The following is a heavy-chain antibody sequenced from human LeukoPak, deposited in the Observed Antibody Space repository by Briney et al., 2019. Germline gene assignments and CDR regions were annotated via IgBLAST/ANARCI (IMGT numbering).Heavy chain of an antibody. Sequence: GASVKVSCKASGYTFTDYYMHWVRQAPGQGLEWMGWINPNSGGTNYAQKFQGRVTMTRDTSISTAYMELSRLRSDDTAVYYCATTPRTNCGGDCYSFDYWGQGTLVTVSS. V-gene: IGHV1-2*02. CDR3: ATTPRTNCGGDCYSFDY. D-gene: IGHD2-21*02. CDR2: INPNSGGT. CDR1: GYTFTDYY. J-gene: IGHJ4*02.